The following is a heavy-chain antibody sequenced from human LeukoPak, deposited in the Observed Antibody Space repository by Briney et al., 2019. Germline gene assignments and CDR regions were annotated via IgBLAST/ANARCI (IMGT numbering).Heavy chain of an antibody. CDR2: ISSSSSYT. D-gene: IGHD4-17*01. Sequence: TGGSLRLSCAASGFTFSDYYMSWIRQAPGKGLEWVSYISSSSSYTNYADSVKGRFTISRDNAKNSLYLQMNSLRAEDTAVYYCARNDYGDSNWFDPWGQGTLVTVST. CDR3: ARNDYGDSNWFDP. J-gene: IGHJ5*02. CDR1: GFTFSDYY. V-gene: IGHV3-11*06.